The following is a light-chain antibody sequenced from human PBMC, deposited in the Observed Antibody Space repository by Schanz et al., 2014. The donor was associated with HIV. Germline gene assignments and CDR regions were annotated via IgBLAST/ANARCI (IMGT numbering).Light chain of an antibody. J-gene: IGKJ1*01. V-gene: IGKV3-20*01. CDR3: QQYGSSPRT. Sequence: EIVLTQSPATLSLSPGETATLSCRASQSVSSSYFAWFQQTPGQAPRLLIYGASIRATGIPDRFSGSGSGTDFTLTISRLEPEDFAVYYCQQYGSSPRTFGQGTKVEIK. CDR1: QSVSSSY. CDR2: GAS.